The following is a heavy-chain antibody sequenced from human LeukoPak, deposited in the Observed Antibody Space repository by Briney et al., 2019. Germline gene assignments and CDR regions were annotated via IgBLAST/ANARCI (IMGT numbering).Heavy chain of an antibody. CDR2: ISGDGSDT. CDR3: ARWTPTYGDHYYWYFDL. V-gene: IGHV3-74*03. D-gene: IGHD4-17*01. CDR1: GFTFSSFS. Sequence: GGSLRLSCAASGFTFSSFSMHWARQAPGKGLVWVSHISGDGSDTKYADSVKGRFTISRDTAKSTMYLQMNSLRAEDTAVYYCARWTPTYGDHYYWYFDLWGRGTLVTVSA. J-gene: IGHJ2*01.